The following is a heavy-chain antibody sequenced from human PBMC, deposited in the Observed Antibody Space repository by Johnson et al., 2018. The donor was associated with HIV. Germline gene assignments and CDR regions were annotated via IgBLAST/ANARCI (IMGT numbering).Heavy chain of an antibody. D-gene: IGHD6-19*01. Sequence: VQLVESGGGLVKPGGSLRLSCAASGFTFSNYWMNWIRHVPGKGLESLAKIKEDGSETYYVDSVKGRFTISRDNAKNSLYLQMNSLRAEDTAVYYCARSGNRQWLVRGAFDIWGQGTMVTVSS. CDR1: GFTFSNYW. J-gene: IGHJ3*02. CDR3: ARSGNRQWLVRGAFDI. CDR2: IKEDGSET. V-gene: IGHV3-7*05.